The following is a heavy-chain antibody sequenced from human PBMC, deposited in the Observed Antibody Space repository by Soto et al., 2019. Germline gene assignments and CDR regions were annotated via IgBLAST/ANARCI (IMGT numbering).Heavy chain of an antibody. V-gene: IGHV4-38-2*01. D-gene: IGHD3-22*01. CDR2: IYHSGST. CDR3: ARVVITRFLFDY. CDR1: GYSISSGYY. J-gene: IGHJ4*02. Sequence: SLTCAVSGYSISSGYYCGWIRQPPGKGLEWIGSIYHSGSTYYNPSLKSRVTISVDTSKNQFSLKLSSVTAADTAVYYCARVVITRFLFDYWGQGTLVTVSS.